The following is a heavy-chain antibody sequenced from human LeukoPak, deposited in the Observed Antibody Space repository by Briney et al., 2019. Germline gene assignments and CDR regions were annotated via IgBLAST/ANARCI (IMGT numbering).Heavy chain of an antibody. J-gene: IGHJ4*02. V-gene: IGHV3-23*01. CDR1: GFTFSSYA. Sequence: GGSLRLSCAASGFTFSSYAMSWVRQAPGKGLEWVSAISGSGGSTYYADSVRGRFTISRDNSKNTLYLQMNSLRAEDTAVYYCAKGGYGDVDFDYWGQGTLVTVSS. D-gene: IGHD4-17*01. CDR3: AKGGYGDVDFDY. CDR2: ISGSGGST.